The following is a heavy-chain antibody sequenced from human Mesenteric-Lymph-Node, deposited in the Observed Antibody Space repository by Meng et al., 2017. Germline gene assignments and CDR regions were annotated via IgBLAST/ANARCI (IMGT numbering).Heavy chain of an antibody. Sequence: VQLQQWGQGCLNPSETLSLSCAVYGGSFSGYYWSWIRQPPGKGLEWIGEINHSGSTNYNPSLKSRVTISVDKSKNQFSLKLSSVTAADTAVYFCARTNYGDYNWFDPWGQGALVTVSS. CDR3: ARTNYGDYNWFDP. CDR1: GGSFSGYY. CDR2: INHSGST. D-gene: IGHD4-17*01. J-gene: IGHJ5*02. V-gene: IGHV4-34*01.